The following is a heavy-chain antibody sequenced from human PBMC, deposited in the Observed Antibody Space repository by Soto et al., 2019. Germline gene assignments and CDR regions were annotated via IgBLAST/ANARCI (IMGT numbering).Heavy chain of an antibody. J-gene: IGHJ4*02. D-gene: IGHD2-2*01. CDR3: ARGNPNCSSSSCYFDY. Sequence: PSETLSLTCTVSGGSISGYSWTWIRQPPGKGLEWIGYIYKSGSTNYNPSLKSRVTISVDTSKSQLSLKLTSVTAADTAVYYCARGNPNCSSSSCYFDYWGQGALVTVSS. CDR2: IYKSGST. V-gene: IGHV4-59*01. CDR1: GGSISGYS.